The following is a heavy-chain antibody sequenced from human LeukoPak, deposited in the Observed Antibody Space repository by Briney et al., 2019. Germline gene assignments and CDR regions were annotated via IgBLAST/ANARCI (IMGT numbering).Heavy chain of an antibody. J-gene: IGHJ5*02. CDR1: GFTVSSNY. CDR3: GRTTAGSGKLFDP. Sequence: PGGSLRLSCAASGFTVSSNYISWVRQPPGKGLEWVSIIYSGGSTYYAASVKGRFTISRDNSKNTVYLQMNSLRAEDTAVYYCGRTTAGSGKLFDPWGQGTLVTVSP. D-gene: IGHD6-13*01. CDR2: IYSGGST. V-gene: IGHV3-53*01.